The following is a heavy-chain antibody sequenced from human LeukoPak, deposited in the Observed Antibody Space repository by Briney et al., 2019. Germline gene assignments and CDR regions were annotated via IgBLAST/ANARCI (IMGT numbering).Heavy chain of an antibody. CDR3: ARDTYAHGEILFDY. CDR1: GFTFSSYG. Sequence: GGSLRLSCAASGFTFSSYGMNWVRQAPGKGLEWVSSISSSSGDIYYADSVRGRFTISRDNAKNSLYLQMNSLRADDTAVYFCARDTYAHGEILFDYWGQGTLVTVSS. D-gene: IGHD5-24*01. CDR2: ISSSSGDI. J-gene: IGHJ4*02. V-gene: IGHV3-21*01.